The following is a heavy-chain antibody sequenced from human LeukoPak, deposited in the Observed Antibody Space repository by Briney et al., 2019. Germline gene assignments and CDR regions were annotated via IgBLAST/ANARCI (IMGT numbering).Heavy chain of an antibody. CDR2: IYNSGST. Sequence: SETLSLTCSVSGGAISIYYWSWLRQPPGKGLEWIGYIYNSGSTNYNPSLKSRVTISVDTSKNQFSLKLSSVTAADTAVYYCASESLVRDAFDIWGQGTMVTVSS. CDR1: GGAISIYY. CDR3: ASESLVRDAFDI. J-gene: IGHJ3*02. V-gene: IGHV4-59*01. D-gene: IGHD2-2*01.